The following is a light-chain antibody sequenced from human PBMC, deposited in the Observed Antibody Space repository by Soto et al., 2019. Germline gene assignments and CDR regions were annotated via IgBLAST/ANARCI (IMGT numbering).Light chain of an antibody. J-gene: IGKJ3*01. CDR2: GAS. CDR1: QSITSSY. V-gene: IGKV3-20*01. CDR3: HHYGSSPGLCT. Sequence: ELVLTQSPGTLSLSPGERATLSCRASQSITSSYLAWYQQKPGQAPRLLIYGASSRATGIPDRFSGSGSGADFTLTIGRLEPEDFAVYYCHHYGSSPGLCTLGPGTKVDIK.